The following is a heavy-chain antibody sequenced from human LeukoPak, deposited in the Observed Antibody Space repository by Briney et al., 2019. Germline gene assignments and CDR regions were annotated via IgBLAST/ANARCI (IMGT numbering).Heavy chain of an antibody. CDR3: ASELGFVHWNFDL. V-gene: IGHV3-48*04. J-gene: IGHJ2*01. CDR2: ISSSSSTI. CDR1: EFTFSSYA. D-gene: IGHD7-27*01. Sequence: GGSLRLSCVASEFTFSSYAMNWVRQAPGKGLEWVSYISSSSSTIHYADSVKGRFTVSRDNAKNSLYLQMSSLRVEDTAVYYCASELGFVHWNFDLWGRGTLVTVSS.